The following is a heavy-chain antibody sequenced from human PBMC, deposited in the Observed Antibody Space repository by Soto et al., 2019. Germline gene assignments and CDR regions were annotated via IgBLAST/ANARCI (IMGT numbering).Heavy chain of an antibody. J-gene: IGHJ4*02. V-gene: IGHV3-74*01. D-gene: IGHD2-15*01. CDR2: INTDGSGT. CDR3: ARGKWAGAATPIDY. Sequence: PGGSLRLSCAASGFTFSSDWMHWVRQAPGKGLVWVSRINTDGSGTTYADSVKGRFTISRDNSKNTLYLQMNSLRAEDTAVYYCARGKWAGAATPIDYWGQGDLVSGSA. CDR1: GFTFSSDW.